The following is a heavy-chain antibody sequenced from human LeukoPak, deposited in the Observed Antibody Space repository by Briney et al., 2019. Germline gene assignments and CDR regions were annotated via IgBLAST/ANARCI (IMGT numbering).Heavy chain of an antibody. V-gene: IGHV3-7*01. J-gene: IGHJ5*02. D-gene: IGHD2-15*01. CDR3: ARDRGYCAGGTCLNWFDP. CDR1: GFTFNNYW. CDR2: IKQDGTEK. Sequence: PGGSLRLSCVGSGFTFNNYWMGWVRQAPGKGLEWVANIKQDGTEKYYVDSVKGRFTISRDNAKNSLYLQMNSLRAEDTAVYYCARDRGYCAGGTCLNWFDPWGQGTLVTVSS.